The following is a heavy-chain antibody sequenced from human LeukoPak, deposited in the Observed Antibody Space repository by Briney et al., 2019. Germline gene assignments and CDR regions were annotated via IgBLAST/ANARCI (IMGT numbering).Heavy chain of an antibody. CDR2: INTHSGGT. Sequence: ASVKVSCKASGYTFTDYYMHWVRQAPGQGLEWMGWINTHSGGTSYAQKFQGRVTMTRDTSISTGFMELESLRAGDTPVYDCPRSRISVPVDYWVQGAMVTVSP. J-gene: IGHJ4*02. V-gene: IGHV1-2*02. D-gene: IGHD6-19*01. CDR3: PRSRISVPVDY. CDR1: GYTFTDYY.